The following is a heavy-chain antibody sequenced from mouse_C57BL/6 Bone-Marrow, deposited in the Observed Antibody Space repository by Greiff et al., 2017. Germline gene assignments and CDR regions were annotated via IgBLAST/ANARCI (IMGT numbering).Heavy chain of an antibody. CDR3: ARGSSNYSWFAY. Sequence: QVQLKESGAELAKPGASVKLSCKASGYTFTSYWMHWVKQRPGQGLEWIGYINPSSGYTKYNQKFKDKATLTADKYSSTAYMQLSSLTYEDSAVYYCARGSSNYSWFAYWGRGTLVTVSA. D-gene: IGHD2-5*01. CDR2: INPSSGYT. J-gene: IGHJ3*01. CDR1: GYTFTSYW. V-gene: IGHV1-7*01.